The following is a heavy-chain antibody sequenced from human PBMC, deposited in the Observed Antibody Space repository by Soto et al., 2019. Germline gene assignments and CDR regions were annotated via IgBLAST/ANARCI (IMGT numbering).Heavy chain of an antibody. V-gene: IGHV3-23*01. CDR2: ISGSGGGT. Sequence: GGSLRLSCAASAFTFSSYAMSWVRQAPGKGLEWVSAISGSGGGTYYADSVKGRFTISRDNSKNTLYLQMNSLRGEDTAVYYCAKDFLYSNSWYPFEYWGPGILVTVSS. CDR3: AKDFLYSNSWYPFEY. D-gene: IGHD6-13*01. CDR1: AFTFSSYA. J-gene: IGHJ4*03.